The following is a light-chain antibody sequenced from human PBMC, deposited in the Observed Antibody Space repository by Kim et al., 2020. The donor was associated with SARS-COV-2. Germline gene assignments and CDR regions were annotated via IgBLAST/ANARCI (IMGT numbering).Light chain of an antibody. CDR1: QSVSSN. V-gene: IGKV3-15*01. CDR3: QQYSNWPLS. Sequence: EIVMTQSPATLSVSPGERATLSCRASQSVSSNLAWYQQKPGQAPRLLIYGASTRATGIPGRFSGSGSGTEFTLTISSLQSEDFAVYYCQQYSNWPLSFGGGTKVDI. J-gene: IGKJ4*01. CDR2: GAS.